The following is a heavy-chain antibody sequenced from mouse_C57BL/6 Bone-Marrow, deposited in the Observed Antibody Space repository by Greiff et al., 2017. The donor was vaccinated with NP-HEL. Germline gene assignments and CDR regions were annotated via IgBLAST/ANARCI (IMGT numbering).Heavy chain of an antibody. J-gene: IGHJ4*01. Sequence: QVQLQQSDAELVKPGASVKISCKVSGYTFTDHTIHWMKQRPEQGLEWIGYIYPRDGSTKYNEKFKGKATLTADKSSSTAYMQLNSLTSEDSAVYFCAIRGLLRRHEAIHYYAMDYWGQGTSVTVSS. D-gene: IGHD2-1*01. V-gene: IGHV1-78*01. CDR1: GYTFTDHT. CDR3: AIRGLLRRHEAIHYYAMDY. CDR2: IYPRDGST.